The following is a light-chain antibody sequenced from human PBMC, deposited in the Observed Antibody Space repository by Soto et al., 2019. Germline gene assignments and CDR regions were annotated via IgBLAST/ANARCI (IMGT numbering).Light chain of an antibody. Sequence: VMTQSPGTLSVSLGESAPLSCRASHRVDGYLAGYQQKPGQAPSLLIYGASTRATGIPARFSGSGSGTEFTLTINSLQSEDFAVYYCQQYNNWPRTFGQGTKVDIK. CDR3: QQYNNWPRT. CDR2: GAS. V-gene: IGKV3-15*01. J-gene: IGKJ1*01. CDR1: HRVDGY.